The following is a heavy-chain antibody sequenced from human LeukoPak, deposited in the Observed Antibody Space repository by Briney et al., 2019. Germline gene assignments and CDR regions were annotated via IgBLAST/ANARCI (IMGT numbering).Heavy chain of an antibody. CDR1: GGSFSVYY. V-gene: IGHV4-34*01. D-gene: IGHD1-1*01. Sequence: SETLSLTCAVYGGSFSVYYWSWIRQPPGKGLEWIGEINHSGSTNYNPSLKSRVTISVDTSKNQFSLKLSSVTAADTAVYYCARGGLEPPYDYWGQGTLVTASS. CDR3: ARGGLEPPYDY. CDR2: INHSGST. J-gene: IGHJ4*02.